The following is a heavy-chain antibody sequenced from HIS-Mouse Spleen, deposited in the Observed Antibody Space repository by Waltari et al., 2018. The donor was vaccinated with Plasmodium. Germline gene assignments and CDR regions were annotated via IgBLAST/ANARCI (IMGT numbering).Heavy chain of an antibody. CDR1: GFTFLSYW. CDR2: IKQDGSEK. V-gene: IGHV3-7*01. J-gene: IGHJ2*01. CDR3: ASSWYWYFDL. Sequence: EVQLVDSGGGLVQPGGSLCLSCAAPGFTFLSYWMSWVRPAPGKGLDWVANIKQDGSEKYYVDSVKGRFTISRDNAKNSLYLQMNSLRAEDTAVYYCASSWYWYFDLWGRGTLVTVSS. D-gene: IGHD6-13*01.